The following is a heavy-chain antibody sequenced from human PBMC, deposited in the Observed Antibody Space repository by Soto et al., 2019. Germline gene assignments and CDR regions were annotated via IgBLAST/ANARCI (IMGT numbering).Heavy chain of an antibody. J-gene: IGHJ4*02. CDR3: ASGGAVAN. V-gene: IGHV3-7*01. CDR2: IKQDGSEK. CDR1: GFTFRSYW. Sequence: EVQLVESGGGLVQPEGSLRLSCAASGFTFRSYWMTWVRQAPGKGLEWVANIKQDGSEKYYVDSVKGRFTISRDNAKNSPYLQMNSLRAEDTAVYYCASGGAVANWGQGTLVTVSS. D-gene: IGHD6-19*01.